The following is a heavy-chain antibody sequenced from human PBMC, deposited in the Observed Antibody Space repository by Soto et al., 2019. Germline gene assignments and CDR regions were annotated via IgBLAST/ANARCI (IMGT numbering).Heavy chain of an antibody. Sequence: GESLKISCAASGFTFSNYAMSWVRQAPGKGLEWVSTFGGSDGSAYYADSVKGRFTISRDNSKNTLYLKMNSLRAEDTAVYYCARDYVLCDGGRCYGVPLDVWGKGTTVTVSS. J-gene: IGHJ6*04. V-gene: IGHV3-23*01. D-gene: IGHD2-15*01. CDR1: GFTFSNYA. CDR3: ARDYVLCDGGRCYGVPLDV. CDR2: FGGSDGSA.